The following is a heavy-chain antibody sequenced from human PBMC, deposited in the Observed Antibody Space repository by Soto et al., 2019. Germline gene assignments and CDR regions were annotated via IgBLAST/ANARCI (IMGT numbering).Heavy chain of an antibody. CDR2: IIPTLGIA. V-gene: IGHV1-69*02. J-gene: IGHJ5*02. CDR1: GGTFSSYT. Sequence: SVKVSCKASGGTFSSYTISWVRQAPGQGLEWMGRIIPTLGIANYAQKFQGRVTITADKSTSTAYMELSSLRSEDTAVYYCARVPSYYYDSTRGSWFDPWGQGTLVTVSS. CDR3: ARVPSYYYDSTRGSWFDP. D-gene: IGHD3-22*01.